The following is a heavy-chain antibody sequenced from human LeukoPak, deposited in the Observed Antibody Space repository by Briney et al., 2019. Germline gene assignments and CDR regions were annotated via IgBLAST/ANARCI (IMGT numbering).Heavy chain of an antibody. Sequence: PGRSLRLSCAASGFTFSSYAMHWVRQAPGKGLEWVAVISYDGSNKYYADSVKGRFTISRDNSKNTLYLQMSSLRAEDTAVYYCARDTSAATTPSYYFNYWGQGTLVTVSS. J-gene: IGHJ4*02. CDR1: GFTFSSYA. CDR2: ISYDGSNK. CDR3: ARDTSAATTPSYYFNY. D-gene: IGHD2-15*01. V-gene: IGHV3-30-3*01.